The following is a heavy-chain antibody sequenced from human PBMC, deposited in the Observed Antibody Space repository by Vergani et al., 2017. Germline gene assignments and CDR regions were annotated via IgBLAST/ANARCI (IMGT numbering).Heavy chain of an antibody. V-gene: IGHV4-39*01. CDR3: AGGPGIVGATGFQGFDY. CDR1: GDSIISRSYY. J-gene: IGHJ4*02. Sequence: QMQLQESGPGLVKASETLSLTCTVSGDSIISRSYYWGWIRQPPGKGLEWIGSIYNSGNGDSSSSLKSRVTISADTSKNQFSLRLTSVTAADTAVYYCAGGPGIVGATGFQGFDYWGQGTLVTVSS. CDR2: IYNSGNG. D-gene: IGHD1-26*01.